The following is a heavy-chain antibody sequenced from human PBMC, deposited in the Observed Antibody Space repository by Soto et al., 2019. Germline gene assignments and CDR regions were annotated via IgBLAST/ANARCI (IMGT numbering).Heavy chain of an antibody. V-gene: IGHV1-8*01. D-gene: IGHD3-3*01. CDR3: ARERKFEFWRKGLDV. CDR2: MDPNSGST. CDR1: GYTFTSYD. Sequence: QAQLVQSGAEVKKPGASVKVSCKASGYTFTSYDINWVRQAPGQGLEWLGWMDPNSGSTGYAQNFQGRVTMTRNISINTAHMELSSLRSEDTAVYYCARERKFEFWRKGLDVWGQGTTGTVSS. J-gene: IGHJ6*02.